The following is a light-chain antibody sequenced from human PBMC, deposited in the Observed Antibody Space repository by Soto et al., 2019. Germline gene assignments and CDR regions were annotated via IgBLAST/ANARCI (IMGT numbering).Light chain of an antibody. Sequence: EIVLTQSPATLSLSPGERATLSCRASQSISNYLAWFQQRPGQAPRLLIYDTSKRATGVPARFSGSGSGTDFTLTISSLEPEDFAVYYCQQRSSWPLFGQGTKLEIK. CDR3: QQRSSWPL. CDR1: QSISNY. J-gene: IGKJ2*01. V-gene: IGKV3-11*01. CDR2: DTS.